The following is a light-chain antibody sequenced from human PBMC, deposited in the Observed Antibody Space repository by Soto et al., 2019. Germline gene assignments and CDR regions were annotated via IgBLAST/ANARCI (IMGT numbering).Light chain of an antibody. J-gene: IGKJ1*01. CDR1: QAISGW. Sequence: DIQMTQSPSSVSASVGDRVTITCRASQAISGWVAWYQQKPGKVPKLLIYAASTLQSGVPSRLSGSGSGTDYTLTISNLQPEDFATYYCQQANSFPTMFGQGTKVEIK. CDR3: QQANSFPTM. V-gene: IGKV1-12*01. CDR2: AAS.